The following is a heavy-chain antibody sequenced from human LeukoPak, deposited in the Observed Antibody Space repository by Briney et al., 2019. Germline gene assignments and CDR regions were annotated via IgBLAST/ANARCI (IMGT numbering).Heavy chain of an antibody. CDR1: GGSISSSSYY. J-gene: IGHJ4*02. CDR2: IYYSGST. Sequence: PSETLSLTCTVSGGSISSSSYYWGWIRQPPGKGLEWIGSIYYSGSTYYNPSLKSRVTISVDTSKNQFSLKLSSVTAADTAVYYCARDLVTEAAEFDYWGQGTLVTVSS. D-gene: IGHD6-13*01. V-gene: IGHV4-39*07. CDR3: ARDLVTEAAEFDY.